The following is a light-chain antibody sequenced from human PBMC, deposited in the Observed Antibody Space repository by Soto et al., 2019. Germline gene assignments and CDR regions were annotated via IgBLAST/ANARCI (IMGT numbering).Light chain of an antibody. Sequence: EIVLTQSPGTLSLSPGERATLSCRASQSVSSSYLAWYQQKPGQAPRRLIYGASSRATGIPDRFSGSGSGTDFTLTISRLEPEDFAVYYCQQYGRSLFTFGPGTKVDIK. V-gene: IGKV3-20*01. CDR3: QQYGRSLFT. CDR1: QSVSSSY. J-gene: IGKJ3*01. CDR2: GAS.